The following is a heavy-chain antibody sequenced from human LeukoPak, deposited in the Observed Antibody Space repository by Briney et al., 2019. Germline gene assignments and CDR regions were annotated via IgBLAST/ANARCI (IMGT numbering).Heavy chain of an antibody. V-gene: IGHV4-34*01. CDR2: TNHSGST. D-gene: IGHD6-6*01. Sequence: SETLSLTCAVYGGSFSGYYWSWIRQPPGKGLEWIGETNHSGSTNYNPSLKSRVTISVDTSKNQFSLKLSSVTAADTAVYYCARASRGIAARTHFDYWGRGTLVTVSS. CDR3: ARASRGIAARTHFDY. J-gene: IGHJ4*02. CDR1: GGSFSGYY.